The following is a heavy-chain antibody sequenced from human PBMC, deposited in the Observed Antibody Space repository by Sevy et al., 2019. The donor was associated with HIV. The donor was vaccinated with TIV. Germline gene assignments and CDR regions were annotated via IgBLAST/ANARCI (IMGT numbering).Heavy chain of an antibody. Sequence: GGSLRLSCAASGFIFNSYAMSWVRQGPGKGLEWVSTISGSGGSTYYPDSMKGRFTISRDNFKNTLYLEINSLTAEDTAVYYCAKGLTTVTTMGFDYWGQGTLVTVSS. V-gene: IGHV3-23*01. CDR2: ISGSGGST. CDR1: GFIFNSYA. D-gene: IGHD4-17*01. CDR3: AKGLTTVTTMGFDY. J-gene: IGHJ4*02.